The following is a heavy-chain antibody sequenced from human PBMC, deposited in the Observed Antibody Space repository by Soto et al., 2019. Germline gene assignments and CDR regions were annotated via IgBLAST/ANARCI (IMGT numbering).Heavy chain of an antibody. CDR2: ISGSGGST. V-gene: IGHV3-23*01. J-gene: IGHJ4*02. CDR3: AKFEVVVAATGHYFDD. CDR1: GFTFSSYA. D-gene: IGHD2-15*01. Sequence: GGSLRLSCAASGFTFSSYAMSWVRQAPGKGLEWVSAISGSGGSTYYADSVKGRFTISRDNSKNTLYLQMNSLRAEDTAVYYCAKFEVVVAATGHYFDDSGQGTLVTVSS.